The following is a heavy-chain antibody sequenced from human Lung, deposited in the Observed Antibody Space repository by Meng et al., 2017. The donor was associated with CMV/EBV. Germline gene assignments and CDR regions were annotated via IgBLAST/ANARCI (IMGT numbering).Heavy chain of an antibody. V-gene: IGHV1-2*02. Sequence: SVXVSCKASGYTFTGYYMHWVRQAPGQGLEWMGWINPNSGGTEYAQKFQGRVTMTRDTSISTAYMELSRLRSDDTAVYYCARESGEDAFDIWGQGTMVTVSS. CDR1: GYTFTGYY. J-gene: IGHJ3*02. D-gene: IGHD7-27*01. CDR2: INPNSGGT. CDR3: ARESGEDAFDI.